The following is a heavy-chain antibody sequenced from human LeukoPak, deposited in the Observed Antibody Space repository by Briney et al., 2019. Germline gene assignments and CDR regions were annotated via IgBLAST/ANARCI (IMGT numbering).Heavy chain of an antibody. CDR2: ICGSGGRT. CDR1: GFTFSSYA. D-gene: IGHD6-19*01. Sequence: GGSLRLSCAASGFTFSSYAMSWVRQAPGKGLEWVSAICGSGGRTYYADSVKGRFTISRDNSKNTLYLQMNSLRAEDTAVYYCAKASLPYSSGWYTGDYWGQGTLVTVSS. V-gene: IGHV3-23*01. J-gene: IGHJ4*02. CDR3: AKASLPYSSGWYTGDY.